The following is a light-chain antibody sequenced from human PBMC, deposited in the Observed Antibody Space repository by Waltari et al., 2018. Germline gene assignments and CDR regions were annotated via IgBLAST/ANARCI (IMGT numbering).Light chain of an antibody. CDR2: DVT. V-gene: IGLV2-11*01. CDR3: CSYAGSYTWV. Sequence: SALTQPRPVSGSPGPSVTISCTGTTNDLGSSNYVHWYQQHPGKAPKLIILDVTKRPAGVPDRLSGSKSGNTASLTISGLRAEDEAEYYCCSYAGSYTWVFGGGTKLTVV. J-gene: IGLJ3*02. CDR1: TNDLGSSNY.